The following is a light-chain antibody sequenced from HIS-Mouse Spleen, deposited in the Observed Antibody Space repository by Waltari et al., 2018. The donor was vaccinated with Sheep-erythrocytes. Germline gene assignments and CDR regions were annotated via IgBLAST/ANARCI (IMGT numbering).Light chain of an antibody. V-gene: IGLV2-23*03. J-gene: IGLJ3*02. CDR3: CSYAGSSTFV. Sequence: QSALTQPASVSGSPGQSITISCTGTSSDVGSYNLVSWYQQHPGKAPTLMSYEGSKRPSGVSNRFSGSKSGNTASLTISGIQAEDEADYYCCSYAGSSTFVFGGGTKLTVL. CDR1: SSDVGSYNL. CDR2: EGS.